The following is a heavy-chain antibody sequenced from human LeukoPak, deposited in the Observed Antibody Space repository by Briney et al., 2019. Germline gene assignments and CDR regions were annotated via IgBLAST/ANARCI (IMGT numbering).Heavy chain of an antibody. CDR3: ARDTSYYDFWSGYYTFFDY. V-gene: IGHV3-21*01. CDR2: ISSSSSYI. D-gene: IGHD3-3*01. CDR1: GFTFSSYS. Sequence: PGGSLRLSCAASGFTFSSYSMNWVRQAPGKGLEWVSSISSSSSYIYYADSVKGRFTISRDNAKNSLYLQMNSLRAEDTAVYYCARDTSYYDFWSGYYTFFDYWGQGTLVTVSS. J-gene: IGHJ4*02.